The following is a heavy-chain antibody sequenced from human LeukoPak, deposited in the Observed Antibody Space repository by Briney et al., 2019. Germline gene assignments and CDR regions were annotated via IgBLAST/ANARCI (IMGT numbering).Heavy chain of an antibody. J-gene: IGHJ4*02. CDR2: ISGSGGST. V-gene: IGHV3-23*01. Sequence: GGSLRLSCAASGFTFSSHAMSWVRQAPGKGLEWVSAISGSGGSTYYADSVKGRFTISRHNYKNTLYRQMNSLRAEDTGVYYCAKSPRSGWYGDFDYWGQGTLVTVSS. D-gene: IGHD6-19*01. CDR3: AKSPRSGWYGDFDY. CDR1: GFTFSSHA.